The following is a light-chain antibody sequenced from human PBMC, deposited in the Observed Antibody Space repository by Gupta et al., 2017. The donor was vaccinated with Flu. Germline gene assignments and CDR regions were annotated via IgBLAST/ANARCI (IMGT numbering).Light chain of an antibody. J-gene: IGKJ3*01. V-gene: IGKV4-1*01. Sequence: SRGGRSTINYRSSQTRLYSSNYKNYLAWYQQTPGQPPRLLIYWASNREFGVPDRFSGSGSGTTFTLTITSLQAEDVAVYYCQQYYDGPFTFGDGTRVDLK. CDR2: WAS. CDR1: QTRLYSSNYKNY. CDR3: QQYYDGPFT.